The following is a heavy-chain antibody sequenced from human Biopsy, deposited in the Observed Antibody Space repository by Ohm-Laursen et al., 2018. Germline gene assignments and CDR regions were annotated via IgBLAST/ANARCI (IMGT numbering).Heavy chain of an antibody. J-gene: IGHJ6*02. D-gene: IGHD3-10*01. Sequence: SLRLSCAASGFTFSCYGMHWVRQAPGKGLERVAVIWYDGSNKYYADSVKGRFTISRDNSKNTLFLQMNNLRAEDKAVYYCARDRYYGSANYFGYYNMDVWGQGTTVTVSS. CDR1: GFTFSCYG. V-gene: IGHV3-33*01. CDR2: IWYDGSNK. CDR3: ARDRYYGSANYFGYYNMDV.